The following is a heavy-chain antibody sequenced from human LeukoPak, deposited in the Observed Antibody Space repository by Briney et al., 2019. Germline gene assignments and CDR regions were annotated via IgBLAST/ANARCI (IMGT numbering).Heavy chain of an antibody. Sequence: GGSLRLSCAASGFTFSNAWMSWVRQAPGKGLEWVGRIKSKTDGGTTDYAAPVKGRFTISRDDSKNTLYLQMNSLRAEDTAVYYCAKNFASSGQEEGYYYMDVWGKGTTVTISS. J-gene: IGHJ6*03. CDR3: AKNFASSGQEEGYYYMDV. D-gene: IGHD3-22*01. V-gene: IGHV3-15*01. CDR1: GFTFSNAW. CDR2: IKSKTDGGTT.